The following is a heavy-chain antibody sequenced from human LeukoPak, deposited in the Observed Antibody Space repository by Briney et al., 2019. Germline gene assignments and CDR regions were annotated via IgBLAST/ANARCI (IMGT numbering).Heavy chain of an antibody. D-gene: IGHD3-22*01. CDR2: ISGSGGST. Sequence: GASLRLSCAASGFTFSSYAMSWVRQAPGKGLEWVSAISGSGGSTYYADSVKGRFTISRDNSKNTLYLQMNSLRAEDTAVYYCAKDYYDSSGYLNFDHWGQGTLVTVSS. J-gene: IGHJ4*02. CDR1: GFTFSSYA. V-gene: IGHV3-23*01. CDR3: AKDYYDSSGYLNFDH.